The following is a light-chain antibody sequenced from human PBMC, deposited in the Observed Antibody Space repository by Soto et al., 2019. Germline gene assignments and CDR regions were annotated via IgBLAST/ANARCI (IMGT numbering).Light chain of an antibody. CDR2: EVS. J-gene: IGLJ1*01. CDR1: SSDVGGYNY. CDR3: SSYTSSSTLDV. Sequence: QYALTQPASVSGSPGQSITISCTGTSSDVGGYNYVSWYQQHPGKAPKLMIYEVSNRPSGVSNRFSGSKSGITASLTISGLQAEDEADYYCSSYTSSSTLDVFGTGTKVTVL. V-gene: IGLV2-14*01.